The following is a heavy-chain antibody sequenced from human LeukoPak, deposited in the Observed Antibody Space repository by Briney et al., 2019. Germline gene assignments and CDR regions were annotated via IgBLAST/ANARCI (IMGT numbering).Heavy chain of an antibody. D-gene: IGHD2-8*02. CDR3: ARQLGTGRWTFDS. Sequence: SETLSLTCTVSGGSISSSDYWWGCIRQPPGKGLEWIGSIYYLGNSHYNPSLKSRVSMSVDTSKNQFSLKLTSVTASDTALYYCARQLGTGRWTFDSWGQGTLVTVSS. V-gene: IGHV4-39*01. CDR1: GGSISSSDYW. CDR2: IYYLGNS. J-gene: IGHJ4*02.